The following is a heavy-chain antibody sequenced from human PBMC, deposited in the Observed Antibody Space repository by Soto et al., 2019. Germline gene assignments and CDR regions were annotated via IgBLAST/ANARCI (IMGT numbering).Heavy chain of an antibody. CDR2: INQDGSEK. CDR3: ARDGSTSWYSYDYHGMDV. Sequence: EVQLVESGGRLVQPGGSLRLSCGASGFTFRTYWLSWVRQVPGKGLEWVANINQDGSEKNYVDSVKGRFTISRDNAKNSLYLQMSSLRAEDTALYYCARDGSTSWYSYDYHGMDVWGQGTTVTVSS. J-gene: IGHJ6*02. D-gene: IGHD5-18*01. CDR1: GFTFRTYW. V-gene: IGHV3-7*05.